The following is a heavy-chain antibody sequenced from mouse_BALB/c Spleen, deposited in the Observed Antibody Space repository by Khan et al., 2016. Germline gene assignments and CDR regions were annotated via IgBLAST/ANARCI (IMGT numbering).Heavy chain of an antibody. CDR2: ISDGGSYT. Sequence: EVELVESGGGLVKPGGSLKLSCAASRFTFSDYYMYWVRQTPEKRLEWVATISDGGSYTYYPDSVKGRFTISRDNAKNNLYLQMSSLKSEDTAMYYCAREGLRRGFAYWGQGTLVTVSA. D-gene: IGHD2-4*01. CDR3: AREGLRRGFAY. CDR1: RFTFSDYY. V-gene: IGHV5-4*02. J-gene: IGHJ3*01.